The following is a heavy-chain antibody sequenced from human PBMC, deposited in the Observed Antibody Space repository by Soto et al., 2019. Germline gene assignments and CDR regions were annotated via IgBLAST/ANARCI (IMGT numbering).Heavy chain of an antibody. Sequence: SETLSLPCGVRGDSLTGYSWSWIRQPPGKGLEWIGEINFQGTTNYHPSLRSRRSMSVDMSKSQISLNMSSVTAADTALYFCARKLEGSVRLVEWLSYMRFDPWGPGTLVTVSS. D-gene: IGHD3-3*01. CDR1: GDSLTGYS. CDR3: ARKLEGSVRLVEWLSYMRFDP. CDR2: INFQGTT. V-gene: IGHV4-34*01. J-gene: IGHJ5*02.